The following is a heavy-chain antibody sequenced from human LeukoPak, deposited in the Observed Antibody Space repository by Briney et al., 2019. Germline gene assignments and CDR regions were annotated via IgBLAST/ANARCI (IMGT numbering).Heavy chain of an antibody. Sequence: SVKVSCKASGGTFSSYAISWVRQAPGQGLEWMGGIIPIFGTANYAQKFQGRVTITTDESTSTAYMELSSLRSEDTAVYYCASGDSSSWYFQFDYWGQGTPVTVSS. CDR3: ASGDSSSWYFQFDY. CDR1: GGTFSSYA. D-gene: IGHD6-13*01. J-gene: IGHJ4*02. CDR2: IIPIFGTA. V-gene: IGHV1-69*05.